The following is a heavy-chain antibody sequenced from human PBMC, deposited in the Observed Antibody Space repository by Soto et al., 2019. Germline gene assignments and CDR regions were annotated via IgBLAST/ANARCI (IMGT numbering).Heavy chain of an antibody. CDR2: IYSSGSA. D-gene: IGHD2-15*01. V-gene: IGHV4-4*07. CDR1: GGSIYTYS. Sequence: SGTLSITCTVSGGSIYTYSWTWLRQPAGKGLEWIGHIYSSGSANYNPSLKSRVSMSVDTSKNQFSLKLNSVTAADTAVYYCARLPFSCSGYSHYGMYFCGKGNTVTVSA. CDR3: ARLPFSCSGYSHYGMYF. J-gene: IGHJ6*04.